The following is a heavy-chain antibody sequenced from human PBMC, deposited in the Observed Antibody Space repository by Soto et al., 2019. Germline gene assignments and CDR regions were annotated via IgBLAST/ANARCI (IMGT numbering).Heavy chain of an antibody. V-gene: IGHV1-69*08. CDR2: IIPILSIA. CDR1: GGTFSSYT. CDR3: AREYYYDSSGQYYFDY. D-gene: IGHD3-22*01. Sequence: QVQLVQSGAEVKKPGSSVKVSCKASGGTFSSYTITWVRQAPGQGLEWMGRIIPILSIANYAQKFQGRVTITADKSTSTVYMELSSLRSDDTAVYYCAREYYYDSSGQYYFDYWGQGTLVTVSS. J-gene: IGHJ4*02.